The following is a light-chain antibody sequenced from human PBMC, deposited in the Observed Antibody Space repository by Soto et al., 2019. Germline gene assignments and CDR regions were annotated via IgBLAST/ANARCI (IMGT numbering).Light chain of an antibody. J-gene: IGKJ1*01. CDR3: QQSYSTPRK. Sequence: DIKMTQSPSSLSASVGDRVTITCRASQSISNYLNWYQQKPGKAPKLLMYAASSLQSGLPSRFGGSRSGTDFTITISSLQPEDFATYYCQQSYSTPRKFGQGTKFEIK. V-gene: IGKV1-39*01. CDR1: QSISNY. CDR2: AAS.